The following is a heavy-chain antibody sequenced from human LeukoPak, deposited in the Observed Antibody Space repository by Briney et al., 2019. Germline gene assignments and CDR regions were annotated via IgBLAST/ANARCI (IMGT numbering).Heavy chain of an antibody. CDR1: GYTFTSYD. CDR2: MNPNSGNT. Sequence: ASVKVSCKASGYTFTSYDINWVRQATGQGLEWMGRMNPNSGNTGYAQKFQGRVTMTRNTSISTAYMELSSLRSEDTAVYYCAKAAAGNEGYYYYYYMDVWGKGTTVTISS. CDR3: AKAAAGNEGYYYYYYMDV. J-gene: IGHJ6*03. V-gene: IGHV1-8*01. D-gene: IGHD6-13*01.